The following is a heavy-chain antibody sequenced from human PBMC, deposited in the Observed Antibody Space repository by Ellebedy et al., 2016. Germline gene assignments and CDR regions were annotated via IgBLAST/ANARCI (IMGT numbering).Heavy chain of an antibody. CDR2: ISSSSSYI. V-gene: IGHV3-21*01. Sequence: GGSLRLXXAASGFTFSSYSMNWVRQAPGKGLEWVSSISSSSSYIYYADSVKGRFTISRDNAKNSLYLQMNSLRAEDTAVYYCARDYDYVWGSYRRDAFDIWGQGTMVTVSS. CDR1: GFTFSSYS. D-gene: IGHD3-16*02. CDR3: ARDYDYVWGSYRRDAFDI. J-gene: IGHJ3*02.